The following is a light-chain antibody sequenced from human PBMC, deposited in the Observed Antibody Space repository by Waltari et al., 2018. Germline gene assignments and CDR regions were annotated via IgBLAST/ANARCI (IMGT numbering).Light chain of an antibody. V-gene: IGKV3-20*01. CDR3: QHYVNLPAT. CDR1: PSISHY. J-gene: IGKJ1*01. CDR2: RAS. Sequence: EVVLTQTPGTLSLSPGEGATLSCRARPSISHYLAWYQQKPGQAPRLLIYRASSRATGIPDRFSGSGSGTDFSLTISRLEPEDFAVYYCQHYVNLPATFGQGTKVEIK.